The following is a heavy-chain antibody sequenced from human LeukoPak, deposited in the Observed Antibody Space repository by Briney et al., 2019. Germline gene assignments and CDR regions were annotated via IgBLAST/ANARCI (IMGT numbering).Heavy chain of an antibody. V-gene: IGHV4-39*01. D-gene: IGHD3-22*01. Sequence: SETLSLTCTVSGGSLSSSSYYWGWIRQPPGKGLEWIGSIYYSGSTYYNPSLKSRVTISVDTSKNQFSLKLSSVTAADTAVYYCARPVFYYDSSGCPRGNYFDYWGQGTLVTVS. CDR3: ARPVFYYDSSGCPRGNYFDY. CDR1: GGSLSSSSYY. CDR2: IYYSGST. J-gene: IGHJ4*02.